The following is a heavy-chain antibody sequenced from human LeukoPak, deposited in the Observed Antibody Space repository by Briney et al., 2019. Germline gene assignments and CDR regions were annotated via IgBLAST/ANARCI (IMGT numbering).Heavy chain of an antibody. Sequence: GGSLRLSCAASGFTFSSYSMNWVRQAPGKGLEWVSSNSSSSSYIYYADSVKGRFTISRDNAKNSLYLQMNSLRAEDTAVYYCARGIGPYYDFWSGYYPLGDVWGQGTTVTVSS. V-gene: IGHV3-21*01. CDR2: NSSSSSYI. D-gene: IGHD3-3*01. CDR1: GFTFSSYS. CDR3: ARGIGPYYDFWSGYYPLGDV. J-gene: IGHJ6*02.